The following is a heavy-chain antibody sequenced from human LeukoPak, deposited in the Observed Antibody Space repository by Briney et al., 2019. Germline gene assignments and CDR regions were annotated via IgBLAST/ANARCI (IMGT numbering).Heavy chain of an antibody. J-gene: IGHJ4*02. V-gene: IGHV3-48*01. Sequence: GGSLRLSCEASGFTFSDHIMNWVRQLPGKRLEWVAYVSGSGSTVYYADSVKGRFTIFRDNGKSSLYLQMNSLRVEDTALYYCVRQFASWGQGTLVTVSS. CDR2: VSGSGSTV. CDR3: VRQFAS. CDR1: GFTFSDHI.